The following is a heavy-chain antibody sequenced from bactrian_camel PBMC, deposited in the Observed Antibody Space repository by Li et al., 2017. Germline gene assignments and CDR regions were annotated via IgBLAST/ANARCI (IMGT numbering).Heavy chain of an antibody. D-gene: IGHD3*01. J-gene: IGHJ4*01. V-gene: IGHV3S55*01. CDR1: GYSSALPGYC. Sequence: HVQLVESGGGSVQAGGSLKLSCATSGYSSALPGYCMGWFRQAPGKEREGVATIDRGDNTNYADSVKGRFTISKDNAKITLYLQMNSLKPEDDGMYYCAAARLVYSRNLLLANEYKHWGQGTQVTVS. CDR3: AAARLVYSRNLLLANEYKH. CDR2: IDRGDNT.